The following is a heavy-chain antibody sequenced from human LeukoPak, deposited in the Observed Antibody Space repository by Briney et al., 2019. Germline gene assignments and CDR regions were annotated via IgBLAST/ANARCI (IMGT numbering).Heavy chain of an antibody. J-gene: IGHJ6*02. CDR3: ARWATYSYGYYYNYGMDV. V-gene: IGHV3-21*01. Sequence: GGSLRPSCAASGFTFSTYTMNWVRQAPGKGLEWVSSVSTSISYIYYADSVKGRFTISRDNAKNSLYLQMNSLRAEDTAVYYCARWATYSYGYYYNYGMDVWGQGTTVTVSS. CDR1: GFTFSTYT. D-gene: IGHD5-18*01. CDR2: VSTSISYI.